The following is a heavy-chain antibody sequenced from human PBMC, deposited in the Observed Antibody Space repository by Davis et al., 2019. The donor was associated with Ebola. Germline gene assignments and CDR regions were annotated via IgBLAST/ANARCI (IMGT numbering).Heavy chain of an antibody. D-gene: IGHD6-19*01. CDR2: INAGNGNT. CDR1: GYTFTSYA. J-gene: IGHJ6*02. V-gene: IGHV1-3*01. Sequence: ASVKVSCKASGYTFTSYAMHWVRQAPGQRLEWMGWINAGNGNTKYSQKFQGRVTITRDTSASTAYMELSSLRSEDTAVYYCAREQWLVPDYYYYYGMDVWGQGTTVTVSS. CDR3: AREQWLVPDYYYYYGMDV.